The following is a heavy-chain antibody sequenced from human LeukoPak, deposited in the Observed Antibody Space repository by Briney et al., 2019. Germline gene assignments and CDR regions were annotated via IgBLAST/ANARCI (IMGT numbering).Heavy chain of an antibody. CDR1: GFTVSTNY. V-gene: IGHV3-66*01. CDR3: ARDDYYDSSGYPKNYYYYGTHV. D-gene: IGHD3-22*01. CDR2: IYSGGST. J-gene: IGHJ6*02. Sequence: GGSLRLSCAASGFTVSTNYMSWVRQAPGKGLEWVSVIYSGGSTYYADSVKGRFTISRDNSKNTLHLQMNSLRAEDTAVYYCARDDYYDSSGYPKNYYYYGTHVWGQGTTVTVSS.